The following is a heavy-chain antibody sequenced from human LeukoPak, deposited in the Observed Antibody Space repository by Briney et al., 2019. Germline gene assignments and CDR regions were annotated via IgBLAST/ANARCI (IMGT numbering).Heavy chain of an antibody. Sequence: GGSLRLSCAASGFTFSSYWMTWVRQAPGKGLEWVANIKLDGSEKYYVDSVKGRFTISRDNAQNSLYLQMNSLRAGDTAVYYCARVSVVSYYFDYWGQGSLVTVSS. J-gene: IGHJ4*02. CDR2: IKLDGSEK. CDR1: GFTFSSYW. V-gene: IGHV3-7*01. CDR3: ARVSVVSYYFDY. D-gene: IGHD2-8*02.